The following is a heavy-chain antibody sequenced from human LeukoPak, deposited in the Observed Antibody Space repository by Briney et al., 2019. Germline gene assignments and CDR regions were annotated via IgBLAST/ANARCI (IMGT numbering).Heavy chain of an antibody. V-gene: IGHV3-23*01. CDR3: AKVTYSGYDRRFDY. CDR1: GFTFSSYA. Sequence: GGSLRLSCAASGFTFSSYAMSWVRQAPGKGLEWVSAIRGSGGSTYYADSVKGRFTISRDNSKNTLYLQMNSLRAEDTAVYYCAKVTYSGYDRRFDYWGQGTPVTVSS. J-gene: IGHJ4*02. D-gene: IGHD5-12*01. CDR2: IRGSGGST.